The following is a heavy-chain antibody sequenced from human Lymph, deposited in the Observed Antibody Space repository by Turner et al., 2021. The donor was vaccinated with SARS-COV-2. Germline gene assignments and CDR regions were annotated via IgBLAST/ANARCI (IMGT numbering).Heavy chain of an antibody. D-gene: IGHD5-18*01. CDR2: IYSSGST. CDR1: GGSVTSSSYY. J-gene: IGHJ4*02. CDR3: ARQGWLRGYFDY. V-gene: IGHV4-39*01. Sequence: QVQLQESGPGLVKPSETLSLTCTVSGGSVTSSSYYWGWIRQPPGKGLEWIGNIYSSGSTYYNPSLKSRVTISVDTSKNQFSLKLSSVTAADTAVYYCARQGWLRGYFDYWSQGTPVTVSS.